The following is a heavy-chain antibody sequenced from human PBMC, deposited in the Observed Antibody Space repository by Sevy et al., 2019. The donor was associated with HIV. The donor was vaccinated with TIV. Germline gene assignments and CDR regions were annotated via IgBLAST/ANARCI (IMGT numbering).Heavy chain of an antibody. CDR2: ISAYNGNT. Sequence: ASVKVSCKASGYTFTSYGISWVRQAPGQGLEWMGWISAYNGNTNYAQKLQDRVTMTTDTSTSTAYMELRSLRSDDTAVYYCARGYGRWFGLYRTCNWFAPWGQGTLVTDSS. CDR1: GYTFTSYG. J-gene: IGHJ5*02. V-gene: IGHV1-18*01. D-gene: IGHD3-10*01. CDR3: ARGYGRWFGLYRTCNWFAP.